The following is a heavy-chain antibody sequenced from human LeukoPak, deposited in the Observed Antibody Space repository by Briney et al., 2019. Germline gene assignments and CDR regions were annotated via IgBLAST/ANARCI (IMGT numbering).Heavy chain of an antibody. D-gene: IGHD5-18*01. CDR2: IIPIFGTA. J-gene: IGHJ3*02. V-gene: IGHV1-69*05. Sequence: SVKVSCKASGGTFSSYAISWVRQAPGQGLEWMGGIIPIFGTANYAQKFQGRVTITTDESTSTAYMELSSLRSEDTAVYYCARSDLDTAMAPGAFDIWGQGTMVTVSS. CDR1: GGTFSSYA. CDR3: ARSDLDTAMAPGAFDI.